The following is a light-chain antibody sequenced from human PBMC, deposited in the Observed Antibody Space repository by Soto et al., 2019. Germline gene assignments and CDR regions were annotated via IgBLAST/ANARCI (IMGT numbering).Light chain of an antibody. V-gene: IGKV1-6*01. CDR1: QGIRKD. Sequence: QMTQSPSSLSASVGDRVTITCRASQGIRKDLGWYQQKPGKAPNLLIYGVSSLQSGVPSRFSGSGSGTEFTLTISSLQPEDFATYYCLQDSSNPYTFGQGTKLEIK. J-gene: IGKJ2*01. CDR3: LQDSSNPYT. CDR2: GVS.